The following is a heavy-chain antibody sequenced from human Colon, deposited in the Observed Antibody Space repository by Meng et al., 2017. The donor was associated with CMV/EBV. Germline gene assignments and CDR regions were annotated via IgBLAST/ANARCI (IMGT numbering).Heavy chain of an antibody. CDR3: ATPLPSCSSSNCKAHAFHV. CDR2: IYSGGHT. Sequence: GESRKISGAVSGFTVSNNYMTWVRQAPGRGLEWVSVIYSGGHTYYTDSVKGRFAISRDISRNTLYLQMNGLRADDTAVYYCATPLPSCSSSNCKAHAFHVWGQGTMVTVSS. J-gene: IGHJ3*01. CDR1: GFTVSNNY. D-gene: IGHD2-2*01. V-gene: IGHV3-53*01.